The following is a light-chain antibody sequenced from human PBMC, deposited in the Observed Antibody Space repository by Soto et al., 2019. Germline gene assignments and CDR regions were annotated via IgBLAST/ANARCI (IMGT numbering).Light chain of an antibody. CDR3: SSYTSSSSYV. V-gene: IGLV2-14*01. J-gene: IGLJ1*01. CDR2: EVS. Sequence: QSVLTQPASVSGSPGQSITISCTGTSSDVGGYNYVSWYQQHPGKAPKLMIYEVSNRPSGVSNRFSGSKPGNTASLTISGLQAEDEADYYCSSYTSSSSYVFGTGTKVTAL. CDR1: SSDVGGYNY.